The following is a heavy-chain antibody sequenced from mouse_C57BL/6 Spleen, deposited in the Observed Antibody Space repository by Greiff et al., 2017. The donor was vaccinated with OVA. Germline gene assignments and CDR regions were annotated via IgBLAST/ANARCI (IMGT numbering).Heavy chain of an antibody. CDR2: ISNLAYSI. CDR1: GFTFSDYG. D-gene: IGHD1-1*01. J-gene: IGHJ4*01. Sequence: DVKLQESGGGLVQPGGSLKLSCAASGFTFSDYGMAWVRQAPRKGPEWVAFISNLAYSIYYADTVTGRFTISRENAKNTLYLEMSSLRSEDTAMDYCARQGYGSFYAMGYWGKGTSVTVSS. V-gene: IGHV5-15*01. CDR3: ARQGYGSFYAMGY.